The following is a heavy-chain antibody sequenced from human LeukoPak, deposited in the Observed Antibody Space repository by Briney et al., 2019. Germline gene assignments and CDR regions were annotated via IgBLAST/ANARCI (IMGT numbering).Heavy chain of an antibody. V-gene: IGHV4-61*02. Sequence: SQTLSLTCTVSGGSISSGSYYWSWNRQPAGKGLGWIGSIYTSGSTNYNPSLKSRVTISVDTSKNQFSLKLSSVTAADTAVYYCARVVYRGGSCCYFDYWGQGTLVTVSS. D-gene: IGHD2-15*01. CDR2: IYTSGST. J-gene: IGHJ4*02. CDR3: ARVVYRGGSCCYFDY. CDR1: GGSISSGSYY.